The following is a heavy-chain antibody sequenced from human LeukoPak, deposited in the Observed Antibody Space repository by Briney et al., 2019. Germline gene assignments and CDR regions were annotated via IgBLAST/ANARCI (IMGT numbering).Heavy chain of an antibody. CDR1: VFTFSSYS. V-gene: IGHV3-21*01. Sequence: PGGSLRLSCAASVFTFSSYSMNLVRQAPGKGLEWVSSISSSSSYIYYAHSVKGRFTIFRDNAKNSLYLQMNSLRAEDTAVYYCARGRGHIVVVTSDYWGQGTLVTVSS. D-gene: IGHD2-21*02. CDR3: ARGRGHIVVVTSDY. CDR2: ISSSSSYI. J-gene: IGHJ4*02.